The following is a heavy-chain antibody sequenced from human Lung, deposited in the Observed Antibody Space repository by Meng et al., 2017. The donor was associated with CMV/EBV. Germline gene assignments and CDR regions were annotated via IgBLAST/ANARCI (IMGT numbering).Heavy chain of an antibody. CDR2: VNPNSGVT. V-gene: IGHV1-2*02. D-gene: IGHD3-3*02. CDR3: ARHFPSGLDGFDI. J-gene: IGHJ3*02. Sequence: ASVKVSCKASAYTFIGYNMHWVRQAPGQGLEWVGWVNPNSGVTGYAQKFLGRVTMTSDTSITTAYMELTRLTYDDTAVYYCARHFPSGLDGFDIWGQGKVVTV. CDR1: AYTFIGYN.